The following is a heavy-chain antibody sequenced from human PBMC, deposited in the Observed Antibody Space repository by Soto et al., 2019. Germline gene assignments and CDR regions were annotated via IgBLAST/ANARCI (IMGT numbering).Heavy chain of an antibody. Sequence: ASVKVSCKASGYTFTSYYMHWVRQAPGQGLEWMGIINPSGGSTSYAQKFQGRVTMTRDTSTSTVYMELSSLRSEDTAVYYCARDRNRQVGATYYFDYWGQGTLVTV. CDR1: GYTFTSYY. D-gene: IGHD1-26*01. CDR2: INPSGGST. V-gene: IGHV1-46*01. J-gene: IGHJ4*02. CDR3: ARDRNRQVGATYYFDY.